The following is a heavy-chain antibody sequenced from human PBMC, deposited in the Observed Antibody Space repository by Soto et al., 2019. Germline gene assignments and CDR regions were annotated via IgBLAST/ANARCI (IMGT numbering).Heavy chain of an antibody. J-gene: IGHJ5*02. CDR1: GFIFNEYG. CDR3: ARWGCSGSNCNLNQRSFDL. Sequence: SLRLSCAASGFIFNEYGMHWVRQAPGKGLEWVAVIWYDGSNKYYADSVKGRFTFSRDNSKNTMPLQMNSLRVEDTAIYYCARWGCSGSNCNLNQRSFDLWGQGTLVTVSS. CDR2: IWYDGSNK. D-gene: IGHD2-15*01. V-gene: IGHV3-33*01.